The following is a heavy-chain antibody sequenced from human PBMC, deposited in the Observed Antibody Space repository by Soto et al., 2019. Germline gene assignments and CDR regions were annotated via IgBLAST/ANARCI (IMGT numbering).Heavy chain of an antibody. CDR1: GFTVSRNY. D-gene: IGHD3-10*01. Sequence: EVQLVETGGGLIQPGGSLRLSCAASGFTVSRNYMSWVRQPPGKGLEWVSVIFSGGSTYYGDSVKGRFTTSRDNSKNTLDLQMNSLRGEDTAVYYCARDEFGEGYFDYWGQGTLVTVSS. V-gene: IGHV3-53*02. J-gene: IGHJ4*02. CDR2: IFSGGST. CDR3: ARDEFGEGYFDY.